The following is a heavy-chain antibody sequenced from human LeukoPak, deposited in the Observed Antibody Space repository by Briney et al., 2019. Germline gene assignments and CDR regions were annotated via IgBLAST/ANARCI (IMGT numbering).Heavy chain of an antibody. CDR3: ARDAGSCGHYSYLVC. CDR1: GFIFSNYD. V-gene: IGHV3-33*01. CDR2: IWSGGGSK. J-gene: IGHJ4*02. Sequence: GGSLRLSCAVSGFIFSNYDVHWVRQAPGKGLEWVAVIWSGGGSKYYADSVKGRFTVSRDNSKNTVYLELNSLRAEDTAVYFCARDAGSCGHYSYLVCWGQGTLGTVSS. D-gene: IGHD2-21*02.